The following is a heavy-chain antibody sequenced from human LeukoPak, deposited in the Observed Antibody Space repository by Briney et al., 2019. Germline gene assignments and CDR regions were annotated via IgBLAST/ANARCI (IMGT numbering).Heavy chain of an antibody. CDR3: ARGITMVRGPHPAGY. V-gene: IGHV1-8*02. D-gene: IGHD3-10*01. CDR2: MNPNSGNT. J-gene: IGHJ4*02. CDR1: GYTFTGYY. Sequence: GASVKVSCKASGYTFTGYYMHWVRQAPGQGLEWMGWMNPNSGNTGYAQKFQGRVTMTRNTSISTAYMELSSLRSEDTAVYYCARGITMVRGPHPAGYWGQGTLVTVSS.